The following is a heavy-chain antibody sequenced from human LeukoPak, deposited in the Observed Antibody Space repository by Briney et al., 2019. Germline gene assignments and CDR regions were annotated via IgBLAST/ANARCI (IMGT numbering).Heavy chain of an antibody. CDR1: GGSISSYY. CDR2: IYYSGST. Sequence: SETLSLTCTVSGGSISSYYRSWIRQPPGKGLEWIGYIYYSGSTNYNPSLKSRVTISVDTSKNQFSLKLSSVTAADTAVFYCARHLQAGSGSSTLGAFDIWGQGTTVTVSS. CDR3: ARHLQAGSGSSTLGAFDI. V-gene: IGHV4-59*01. J-gene: IGHJ3*02. D-gene: IGHD3-10*01.